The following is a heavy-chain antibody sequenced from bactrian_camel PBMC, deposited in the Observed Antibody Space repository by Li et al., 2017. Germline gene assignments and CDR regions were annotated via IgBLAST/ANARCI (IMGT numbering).Heavy chain of an antibody. CDR2: VSQSGGRT. J-gene: IGHJ4*01. D-gene: IGHD6*01. V-gene: IGHV3S40*01. CDR1: PDFAFSTYD. CDR3: ANTVAGSPYY. Sequence: VQLVESGGGFVQPGGSLRLSCVASPDFAFSTYDMSWVRQASGKGLEWVSTVSQSGGRTYYSDSTRGRFSISRDNAKNKVYLHLNSLKTEDLAMYYCANTVAGSPYYWGQGTQVTVS.